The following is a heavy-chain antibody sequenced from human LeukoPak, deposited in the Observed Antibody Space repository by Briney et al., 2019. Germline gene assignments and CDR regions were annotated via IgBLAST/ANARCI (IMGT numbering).Heavy chain of an antibody. CDR1: GGSISSGGYY. J-gene: IGHJ5*02. V-gene: IGHV4-31*03. CDR2: IYYSGST. D-gene: IGHD5-18*01. Sequence: PSQTLSLTCTVSGGSISSGGYYWSWLRKHPGKGLEWIGYIYYSGSTYYNPSLKSRVTISVDTSKNQFSLKLSSVTAADTAVYYCARGSQQLWNWFDPWGQGTLVTVSS. CDR3: ARGSQQLWNWFDP.